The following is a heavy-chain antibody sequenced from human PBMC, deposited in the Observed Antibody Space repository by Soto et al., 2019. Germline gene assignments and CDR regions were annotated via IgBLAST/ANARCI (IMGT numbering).Heavy chain of an antibody. CDR1: GGSISSGGYY. D-gene: IGHD3-22*01. Sequence: PSETLPLTCTVSGGSISSGGYYWSWIRQPPGKGLEWIGDIYYSGSTYYNPSLKSRVTISVDTSKNQFSLKLSSVTAADTAVYYCATHSGNYHDSNGYLDYWGQGTLVTVSS. V-gene: IGHV4-39*01. J-gene: IGHJ4*02. CDR2: IYYSGST. CDR3: ATHSGNYHDSNGYLDY.